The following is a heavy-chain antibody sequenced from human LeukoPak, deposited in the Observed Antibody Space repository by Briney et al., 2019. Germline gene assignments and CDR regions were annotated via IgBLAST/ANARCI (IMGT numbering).Heavy chain of an antibody. D-gene: IGHD3-9*01. CDR1: GGSISSYY. J-gene: IGHJ6*02. CDR2: IYTSGST. Sequence: SETLSLTCTVSGGSISSYYWSWIRQPAGKGLEWIGRIYTSGSTNYNPSLKSRVTMSVDTSKNQFSLKLSSVTAADTAVYYCASSRADTYYYYGMDVWGQGTTVTVSS. CDR3: ASSRADTYYYYGMDV. V-gene: IGHV4-4*07.